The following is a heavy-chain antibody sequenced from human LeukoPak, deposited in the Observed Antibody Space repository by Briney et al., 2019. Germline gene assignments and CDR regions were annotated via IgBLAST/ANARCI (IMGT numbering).Heavy chain of an antibody. J-gene: IGHJ4*02. V-gene: IGHV3-30*04. D-gene: IGHD3-10*01. CDR2: ISYDGSNK. Sequence: GGSLRLSCAASGFTFSSYAMHWVRQAPGKGLEWVAVISYDGSNKYYADSVKGRFTISRDNSENTLYLQMNSLRAEDTAVYYCARDSVLYGSGSPPDYWGQGTLVTVSS. CDR1: GFTFSSYA. CDR3: ARDSVLYGSGSPPDY.